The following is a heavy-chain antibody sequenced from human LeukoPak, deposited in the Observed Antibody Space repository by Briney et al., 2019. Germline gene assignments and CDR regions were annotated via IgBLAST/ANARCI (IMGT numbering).Heavy chain of an antibody. CDR1: GFIFSSYG. CDR3: ARDYLYYDSSGRPDY. Sequence: PGGSLRLSCAASGFIFSSYGMHWVRQAPGKGLEWVAFIRYDGSNKYYADSVKGRFTISRDNSKNTLYLQMNSLRAEDTAVYYCARDYLYYDSSGRPDYWGQGTLVTVSS. J-gene: IGHJ4*02. D-gene: IGHD3-22*01. V-gene: IGHV3-30*02. CDR2: IRYDGSNK.